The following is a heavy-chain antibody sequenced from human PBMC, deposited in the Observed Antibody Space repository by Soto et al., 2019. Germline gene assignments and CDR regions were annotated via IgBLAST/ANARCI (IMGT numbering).Heavy chain of an antibody. J-gene: IGHJ5*02. V-gene: IGHV3-49*03. D-gene: IGHD3-10*01. CDR3: TRDAGSGSYYMPPLWFDP. CDR2: IRSKAYGGTT. Sequence: GGSLRLSCTASGFTFGDYAMSWFRQAPGKGLEWVGFIRSKAYGGTTEYAASVKGRFTISRDDSKSIAYLQMNSLKTEDTAVYYCTRDAGSGSYYMPPLWFDPWGQGTLVTVSS. CDR1: GFTFGDYA.